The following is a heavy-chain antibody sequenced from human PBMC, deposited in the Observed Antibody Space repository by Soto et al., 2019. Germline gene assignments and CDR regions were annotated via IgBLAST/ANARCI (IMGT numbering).Heavy chain of an antibody. CDR2: IYYSGST. Sequence: SETLSLTCTVSGGSISSSIYYWGWIRQPPGKRLEWIGSIYYSGSTYYNPSLKSRVTISVDTSKNQFSLKLSSVTAADTAVYYCARLTPYYYGSGSYYNTEKLRFDPWGQGTLVTVSS. V-gene: IGHV4-39*01. CDR3: ARLTPYYYGSGSYYNTEKLRFDP. J-gene: IGHJ5*02. CDR1: GGSISSSIYY. D-gene: IGHD3-10*01.